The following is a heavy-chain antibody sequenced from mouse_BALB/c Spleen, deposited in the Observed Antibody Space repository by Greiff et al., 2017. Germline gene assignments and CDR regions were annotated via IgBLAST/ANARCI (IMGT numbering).Heavy chain of an antibody. CDR3: ARSDYRYGRAFDY. J-gene: IGHJ2*01. CDR1: GYSITSDYA. V-gene: IGHV3-2*02. Sequence: VQLQQSGPGLVKPSQSLSLTCTVTGYSITSDYAWNWIRQFPGNKLEWMGYISYSGSTSYNPSLKSRISITRDTSKNQFFLQLNSVTTEDTATYYCARSDYRYGRAFDYWGQGTTLTVSS. CDR2: ISYSGST. D-gene: IGHD2-14*01.